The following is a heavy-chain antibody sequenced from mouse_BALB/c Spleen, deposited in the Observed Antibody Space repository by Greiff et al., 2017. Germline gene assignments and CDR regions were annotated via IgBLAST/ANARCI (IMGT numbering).Heavy chain of an antibody. CDR3: ARPDYDEVYYAMDY. CDR2: IYPGGGYT. V-gene: IGHV1-63*02. D-gene: IGHD2-4*01. J-gene: IGHJ4*01. Sequence: VQLVESGAELVRPGTSVKISCKASGYTFTNYWLGWVKQRPGHGLEWIGDIYPGGGYTNYNEKFKGKATLTADTSSSTAYMQLSSLTSEDSAVYFCARPDYDEVYYAMDYWGQGTSVTVSS. CDR1: GYTFTNYW.